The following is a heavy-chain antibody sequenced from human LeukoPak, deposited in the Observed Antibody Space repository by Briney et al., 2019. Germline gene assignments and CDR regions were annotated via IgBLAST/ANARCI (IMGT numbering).Heavy chain of an antibody. Sequence: GGSLRLSCAASGFTFSSYEMNWVRQAPGKGLEWVSYISSSGSTIYYADSVKGRFTISRDNAKNSLYLQMNSLRDEDTAVYYCARDFFAFGGVIALLDYWGQGTLVTVSS. V-gene: IGHV3-48*03. CDR1: GFTFSSYE. J-gene: IGHJ4*02. CDR2: ISSSGSTI. CDR3: ARDFFAFGGVIALLDY. D-gene: IGHD3-16*02.